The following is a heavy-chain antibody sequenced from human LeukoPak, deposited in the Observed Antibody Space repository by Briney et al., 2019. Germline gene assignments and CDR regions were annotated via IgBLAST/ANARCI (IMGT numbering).Heavy chain of an antibody. Sequence: ASVKVSCKASGYTSTGYYMHWVRQAPGQGLEWMAWIYTNTGNPTYTQGFTGRFVFSLDTSVSTTYLQISNLKAEDTAVYYCARGIPVYGSSWSYYFDYWGQGTLVTVSS. D-gene: IGHD6-13*01. V-gene: IGHV7-4-1*02. CDR2: IYTNTGNP. J-gene: IGHJ4*02. CDR3: ARGIPVYGSSWSYYFDY. CDR1: GYTSTGYY.